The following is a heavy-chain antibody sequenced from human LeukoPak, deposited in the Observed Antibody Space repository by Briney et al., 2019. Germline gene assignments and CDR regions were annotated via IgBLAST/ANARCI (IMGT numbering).Heavy chain of an antibody. D-gene: IGHD3-3*01. J-gene: IGHJ3*02. Sequence: ASVKVSCKASGYTFTGYYMHWVRQAPGQGLEWMGWINPNSGGTNYAQKFQGRVTMTRDTSISTAYMELSRLRSDDTAVYYCARGSGRITIFGVVIDAFDIWAKGQWSPSLQ. CDR3: ARGSGRITIFGVVIDAFDI. CDR1: GYTFTGYY. V-gene: IGHV1-2*02. CDR2: INPNSGGT.